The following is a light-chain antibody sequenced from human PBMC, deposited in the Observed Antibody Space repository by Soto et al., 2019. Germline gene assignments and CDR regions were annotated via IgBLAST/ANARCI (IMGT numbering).Light chain of an antibody. Sequence: DIVMTQSPDSLAVSLGERATINCKSSQSVLSSSNNKNSIAWYQQKPGQPPRLLIYWASTRESGVPDRFRGSGSGTDFTLTIDSLQAEDVAVYYCQQYYSTPITFGQGTRLEI. CDR1: QSVLSSSNNKNS. CDR3: QQYYSTPIT. J-gene: IGKJ5*01. V-gene: IGKV4-1*01. CDR2: WAS.